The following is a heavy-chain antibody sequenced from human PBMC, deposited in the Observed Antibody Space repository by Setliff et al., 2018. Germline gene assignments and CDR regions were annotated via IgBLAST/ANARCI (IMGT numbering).Heavy chain of an antibody. Sequence: GASVKVSCKTSGYPFGGYYIYWIRQAPGQGLEWMGWIDPKSGRTKYAVKFQGRVTMTRDTSISTIYIEVSSLTSDDTAMYYCAKQGDLAFDYWGQGTLVTVSS. V-gene: IGHV1-2*02. CDR3: AKQGDLAFDY. J-gene: IGHJ4*02. CDR2: IDPKSGRT. CDR1: GYPFGGYY. D-gene: IGHD3-16*01.